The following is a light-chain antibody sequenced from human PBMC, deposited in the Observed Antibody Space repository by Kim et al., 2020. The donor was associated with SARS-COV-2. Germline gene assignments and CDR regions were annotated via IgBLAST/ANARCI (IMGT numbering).Light chain of an antibody. V-gene: IGLV3-21*01. CDR2: YDG. J-gene: IGLJ3*02. CDR3: QVWDTTSDHPGV. CDR1: NIGSKS. Sequence: SYELTQPPSVSVAPGQTATLTCGGDNIGSKSVHWYQQRPGQAPVLIIYYDGDRPSGIPARISGSNSGNTATLTIASVEAGDEADYHCQVWDTTSDHPGVFGGGTQLTVL.